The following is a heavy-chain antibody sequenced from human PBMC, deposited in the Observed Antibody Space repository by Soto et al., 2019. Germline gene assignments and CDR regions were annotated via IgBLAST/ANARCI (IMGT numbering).Heavy chain of an antibody. CDR2: ISAYNGNT. D-gene: IGHD6-13*01. CDR1: GYTFTSYG. J-gene: IGHJ5*02. V-gene: IGHV1-18*01. CDR3: ARVRVIAAAGPPLGWFDP. Sequence: ASVKVSCKASGYTFTSYGISWVRQAPGQGLEWMGWISAYNGNTNYAQKLQGRVTMTTDTSTSTAYMELRSLRSDDTAVYYCARVRVIAAAGPPLGWFDPWGQGTLVTVS.